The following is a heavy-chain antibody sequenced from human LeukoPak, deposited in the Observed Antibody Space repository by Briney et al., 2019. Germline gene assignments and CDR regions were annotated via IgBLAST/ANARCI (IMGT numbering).Heavy chain of an antibody. CDR3: ARDHSGTQDY. V-gene: IGHV3-23*01. D-gene: IGHD1-1*01. CDR1: GFTFSSYA. Sequence: GGSLRLSCAASGFTFSSYAMSWVRQAPGKGLEWVSAISGSGGGTYYADSVKGRFTISRDNSKNTLYLQMNSLRAEDTAVYSCARDHSGTQDYWGQGTLVTVSS. J-gene: IGHJ4*02. CDR2: ISGSGGGT.